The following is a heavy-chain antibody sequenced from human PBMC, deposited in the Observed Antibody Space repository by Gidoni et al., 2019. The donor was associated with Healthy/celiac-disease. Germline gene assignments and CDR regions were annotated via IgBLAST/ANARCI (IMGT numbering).Heavy chain of an antibody. CDR2: INSDGSST. D-gene: IGHD4-17*01. V-gene: IGHV3-74*01. Sequence: EVQLVESGGGLVQPGGSLRLSCAASGFTFSSYWMHWVRQAPGKGLVWVSRINSDGSSTSYADSVKGRFTISRDNAKNTLYLQMNSLRAEDTAVYYCARAPHDYGDYEGRYYYGMDVWGQGTTVTVSS. CDR1: GFTFSSYW. CDR3: ARAPHDYGDYEGRYYYGMDV. J-gene: IGHJ6*02.